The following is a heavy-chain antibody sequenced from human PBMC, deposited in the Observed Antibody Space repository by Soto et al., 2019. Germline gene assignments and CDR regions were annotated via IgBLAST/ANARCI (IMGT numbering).Heavy chain of an antibody. D-gene: IGHD6-19*01. CDR3: ARVGWYGGYVDY. Sequence: QVQLQESGPGLVKPSQTLSLTCTVSGGSISSGGYYWSWIRQHPGKGLEWSGYIYYSGSTYYNPSLKSRVTISVDTSKNQFSLKRSYVTAADTAVYYGARVGWYGGYVDYWGQGTLVTVSS. V-gene: IGHV4-31*03. J-gene: IGHJ4*02. CDR1: GGSISSGGYY. CDR2: IYYSGST.